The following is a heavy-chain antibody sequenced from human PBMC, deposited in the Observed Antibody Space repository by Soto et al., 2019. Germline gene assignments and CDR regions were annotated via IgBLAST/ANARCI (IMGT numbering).Heavy chain of an antibody. CDR2: INPDSGDT. V-gene: IGHV1-2*07. CDR3: ARGGWEPRDHFDY. D-gene: IGHD1-26*01. Sequence: GASVKVSCKASGYIFTAHHIHWLRQAPGQGLEWMGWINPDSGDTKYGHNFQGRVTMTSDSSVSIVYMKLNRLESDDAAVYFCARGGWEPRDHFDYRGPGXLVTVYS. CDR1: GYIFTAHH. J-gene: IGHJ4*02.